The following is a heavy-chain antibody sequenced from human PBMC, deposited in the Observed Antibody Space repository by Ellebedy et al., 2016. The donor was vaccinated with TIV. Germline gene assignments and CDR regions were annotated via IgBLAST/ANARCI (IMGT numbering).Heavy chain of an antibody. D-gene: IGHD3-22*01. Sequence: SETLSLTXAVYGGSFSGYYWSWIRQPPGKGLEWIGEINHSGSTNYNPSLKSRVTISVDTSKNQFSLKLSSVTAADTAVYYCASANYYDSSGYDFDYWGQGTLVTVSS. CDR3: ASANYYDSSGYDFDY. CDR1: GGSFSGYY. CDR2: INHSGST. V-gene: IGHV4-34*01. J-gene: IGHJ4*02.